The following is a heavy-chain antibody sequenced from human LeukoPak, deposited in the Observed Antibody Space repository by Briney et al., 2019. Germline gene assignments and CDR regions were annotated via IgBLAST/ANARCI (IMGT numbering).Heavy chain of an antibody. D-gene: IGHD6-19*01. CDR3: AKLIAVAGDKYYTIDV. CDR1: GFTFSSYA. Sequence: GGSLRLSCAASGFTFSSYAMSWVRQAPGKGLEWVSAISGSGGSTYYADSVRGRFTISRDNSKNTLYLQMNSLRPEDTAVYYCAKLIAVAGDKYYTIDVWGQGTPVTVSS. CDR2: ISGSGGST. V-gene: IGHV3-23*01. J-gene: IGHJ6*02.